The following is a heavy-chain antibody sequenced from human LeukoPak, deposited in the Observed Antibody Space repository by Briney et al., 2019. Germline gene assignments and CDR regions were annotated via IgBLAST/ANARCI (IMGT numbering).Heavy chain of an antibody. Sequence: GGSLRLSCAASGFTFSSYWMSWVRQAPGKGLEWVANIKQDGSEKYYADSVKGRFTISRGNSKNTLYLQMNSLRAEDTAVYYCAKAMVRGVICDYWGQGTLVTVSS. D-gene: IGHD3-10*01. CDR2: IKQDGSEK. CDR3: AKAMVRGVICDY. J-gene: IGHJ4*02. V-gene: IGHV3-7*01. CDR1: GFTFSSYW.